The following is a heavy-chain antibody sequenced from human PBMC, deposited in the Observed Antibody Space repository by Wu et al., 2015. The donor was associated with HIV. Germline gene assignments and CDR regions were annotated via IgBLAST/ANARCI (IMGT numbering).Heavy chain of an antibody. CDR1: GYTFTSYD. J-gene: IGHJ3*02. V-gene: IGHV1-8*01. Sequence: QVQLVQSGAEVKKPGASVKVSCKASGYTFTSYDINWVRQATGQGLEWMGWMNPRSGNTGYAQKFQGRVTMTRDTSISTAYMELSRLRSEDTAVYYCAREPNFPTVTNAFDIVGPRDNGHRLF. CDR2: MNPRSGNT. CDR3: AREPNFPTVTNAFDI. D-gene: IGHD4-17*01.